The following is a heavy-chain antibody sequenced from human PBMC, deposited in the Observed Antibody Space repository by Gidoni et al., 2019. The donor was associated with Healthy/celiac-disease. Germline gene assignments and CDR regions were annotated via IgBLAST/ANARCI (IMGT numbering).Heavy chain of an antibody. D-gene: IGHD6-19*01. V-gene: IGHV1-3*01. CDR3: ARDLYSSGWQGSGPFDY. J-gene: IGHJ4*02. CDR1: GYTFTSYA. CDR2: INAGNGNT. Sequence: QVQLVQSGAEVKKPGASVKVSCKASGYTFTSYAMHWVRQAPGQRLEWMGWINAGNGNTKYSQKFQGRVTITRDTSASTAYMELSSLRSEDTAVYYCARDLYSSGWQGSGPFDYWGQGTLATVSS.